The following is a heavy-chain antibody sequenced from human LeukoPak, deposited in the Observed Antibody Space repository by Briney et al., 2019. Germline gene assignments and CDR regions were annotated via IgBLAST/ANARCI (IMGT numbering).Heavy chain of an antibody. CDR1: GGTFSSYA. CDR3: ARVPRILEWLEVTAEIYGMDG. V-gene: IGHV1-69*04. CDR2: IIPILGIA. J-gene: IGHJ6*02. D-gene: IGHD3-3*01. Sequence: SVKVSCKASGGTFSSYAISWVRQAPGQGLEWMGRIIPILGIANYAQKFQGRVTITADKSTSTAYMELSSLRSEDTAVYYCARVPRILEWLEVTAEIYGMDGWGQGTTVTVSS.